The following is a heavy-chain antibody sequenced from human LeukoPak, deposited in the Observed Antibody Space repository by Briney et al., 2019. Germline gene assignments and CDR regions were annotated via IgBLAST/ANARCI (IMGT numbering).Heavy chain of an antibody. CDR1: GGSISSSDYY. V-gene: IGHV4-30-4*01. D-gene: IGHD3-22*01. J-gene: IGHJ5*02. CDR2: MYYSGST. Sequence: PSGTLSLTCTVSGGSISSSDYYWSWIRQPPGKGLEWIAYMYYSGSTYYSPSLKRRVTMSADTSKNQLSLKLSSVTAADTAVYYCARPYYYDSRIDPWGQGILVTVSS. CDR3: ARPYYYDSRIDP.